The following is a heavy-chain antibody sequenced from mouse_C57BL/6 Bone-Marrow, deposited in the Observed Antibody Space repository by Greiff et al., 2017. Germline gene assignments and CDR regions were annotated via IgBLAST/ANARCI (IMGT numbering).Heavy chain of an antibody. Sequence: VKLVESGPELVKPGASVKISCKASGYSFTSYYIHWVKQRPGQGLEWIGWIYPGSGNTKYNEKFKGKATLTADTSSSTAYMQLSSLTSEDSAVYYCAVPTWFAYWGQGTLVTVSA. CDR2: IYPGSGNT. V-gene: IGHV1-66*01. CDR1: GYSFTSYY. CDR3: AVPTWFAY. J-gene: IGHJ3*01.